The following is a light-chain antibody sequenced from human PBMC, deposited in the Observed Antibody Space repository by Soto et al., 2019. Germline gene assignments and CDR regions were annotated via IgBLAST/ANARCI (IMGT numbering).Light chain of an antibody. CDR3: CAYAGSYTDV. Sequence: QSVLPQPRSVSGSPGQSVTISCTGTSSDVGGHHYVSWYQQQPGKAPKLRISSVSKRPSGVPDRFSGSKSGNTASLTISGLQAEDEADYYCCAYAGSYTDVFGTGTKLTVL. V-gene: IGLV2-11*01. J-gene: IGLJ1*01. CDR1: SSDVGGHHY. CDR2: SVS.